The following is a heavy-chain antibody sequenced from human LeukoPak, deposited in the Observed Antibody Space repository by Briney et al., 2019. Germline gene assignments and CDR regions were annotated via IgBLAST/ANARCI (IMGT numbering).Heavy chain of an antibody. V-gene: IGHV3-30-3*01. J-gene: IGHJ4*02. D-gene: IGHD2-2*01. CDR3: AREGGYCSSTSCYYFDY. Sequence: GGSLRLSCAASGFTFSSYAMHWVRQAPGKGLEWVAVISYDGSLKYFADSVKGRFTISRDNSKNTLYLQMNSLRAEDAAVYYCAREGGYCSSTSCYYFDYWGQGTLVTVSS. CDR1: GFTFSSYA. CDR2: ISYDGSLK.